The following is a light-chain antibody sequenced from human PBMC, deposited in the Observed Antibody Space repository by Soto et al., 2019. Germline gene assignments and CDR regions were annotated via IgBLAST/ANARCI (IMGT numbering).Light chain of an antibody. CDR3: MQGTHWPPWT. J-gene: IGKJ1*01. Sequence: DVVMTQSPLSLSVTLGQPASISCRSSQSLVYSDGNSYLNWFQQRPGQSPRRLIYKVSNRDSGVPVRFSGSGSGTDSTLKISRVEAEDVAIYYCMQGTHWPPWTFGQGTKVEIK. CDR1: QSLVYSDGNSY. V-gene: IGKV2-30*01. CDR2: KVS.